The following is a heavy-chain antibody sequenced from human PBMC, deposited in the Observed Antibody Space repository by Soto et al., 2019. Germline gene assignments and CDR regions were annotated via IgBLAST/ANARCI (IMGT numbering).Heavy chain of an antibody. CDR3: ARRGPGTYFDY. D-gene: IGHD6-13*01. CDR2: ISGSGDIT. V-gene: IGHV3-23*01. CDR1: GFTFSSYA. Sequence: EVQLLDSGGGLVQPGGSLRLSCAASGFTFSSYAMNWVRQAPGKGLEWDAVISGSGDITYYADSVKGRFTISRDNSKNTLYLQMNSLRAEDTAVYYCARRGPGTYFDYWGQGTLVTVSS. J-gene: IGHJ4*02.